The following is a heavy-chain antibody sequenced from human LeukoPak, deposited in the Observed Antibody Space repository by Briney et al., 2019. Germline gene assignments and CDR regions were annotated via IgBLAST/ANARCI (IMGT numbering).Heavy chain of an antibody. CDR1: GYTFTSYG. V-gene: IGHV1-18*01. D-gene: IGHD2/OR15-2a*01. J-gene: IGHJ6*02. CDR3: ARGSLLWYPSDYYYGMDV. CDR2: ISAYNGNT. Sequence: ASVKVSCKASGYTFTSYGISWVRQAPGQGLEWMGWISAYNGNTNYAQKLQGRVTMATDTSTSTAYMELRSLRSDDTAVYYCARGSLLWYPSDYYYGMDVWGQGTTVTVSS.